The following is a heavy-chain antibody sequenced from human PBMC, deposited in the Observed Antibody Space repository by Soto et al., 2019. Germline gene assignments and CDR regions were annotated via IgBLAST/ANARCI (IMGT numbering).Heavy chain of an antibody. D-gene: IGHD2-15*01. CDR1: GGSISSSSYY. CDR3: ARIPRGCIHYFDY. V-gene: IGHV4-39*01. CDR2: IYYSGST. Sequence: SETLSLTCTVSGGSISSSSYYWGWIRQPPGKGLEWIGSIYYSGSTYYNPSLKSRVTISVDTSKNQFSLKLSSVTAADTAVYYCARIPRGCIHYFDYWGQGTLVTVSS. J-gene: IGHJ4*02.